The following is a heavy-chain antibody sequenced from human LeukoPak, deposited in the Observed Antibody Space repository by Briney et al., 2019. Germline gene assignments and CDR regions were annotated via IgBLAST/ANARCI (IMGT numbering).Heavy chain of an antibody. CDR2: IIPIFGTA. J-gene: IGHJ6*03. V-gene: IGHV1-69*06. CDR3: ARDGIAAAGTSYYYYYMDV. CDR1: GGTFSSYA. Sequence: SVKVSCKASGGTFSSYAISWVRQAPGQGLEWMGGIIPIFGTANYAQKFQGRVTITADKSTSTAYMGLSSLRSEDTAVYYCARDGIAAAGTSYYYYYMDVWGKGTTVTVSS. D-gene: IGHD6-13*01.